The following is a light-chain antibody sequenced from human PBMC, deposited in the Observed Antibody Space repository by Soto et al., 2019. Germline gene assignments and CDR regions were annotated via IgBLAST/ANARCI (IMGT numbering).Light chain of an antibody. Sequence: EIVLTQSPGSLSLSPGERVTLSCRASQSVSSSYLAWFQQKPGQAPRLLIYGASSRATGIPDRFSGSGSGTDFTLTINRLEPEDFAVYYCQQYGSSPRTFGGGTKV. V-gene: IGKV3-20*01. CDR3: QQYGSSPRT. J-gene: IGKJ4*01. CDR2: GAS. CDR1: QSVSSSY.